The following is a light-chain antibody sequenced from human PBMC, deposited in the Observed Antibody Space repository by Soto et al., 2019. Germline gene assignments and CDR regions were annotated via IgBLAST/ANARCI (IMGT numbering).Light chain of an antibody. V-gene: IGKV3-20*01. CDR3: QQYGSSPYT. CDR2: GAS. CDR1: QSVSSSY. J-gene: IGKJ2*01. Sequence: EIVLTQSPGILSLSPGERATLSCRASQSVSSSYLAWYQQKPPQDPRLLIYGASSSAAGIPDRFSGSGSGTVFTLTISRLEPEYFAVYYCQQYGSSPYTFGHGTNLEIK.